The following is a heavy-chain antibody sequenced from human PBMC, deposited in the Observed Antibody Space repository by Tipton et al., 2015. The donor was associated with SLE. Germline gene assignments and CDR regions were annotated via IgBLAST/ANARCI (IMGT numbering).Heavy chain of an antibody. CDR3: ARGQDMITFGGIHRY. CDR1: GGSISTSYNY. J-gene: IGHJ4*02. D-gene: IGHD3-16*01. Sequence: TLSLTCTVSGGSISTSYNYWDWIRQPPGKGLECLGEVNHSGTTNYNPSLKSRVTISVDTSKNQFSLRLNSVTAADTAVYYCARGQDMITFGGIHRYWGQGTLVTVSS. V-gene: IGHV4-39*07. CDR2: VNHSGTT.